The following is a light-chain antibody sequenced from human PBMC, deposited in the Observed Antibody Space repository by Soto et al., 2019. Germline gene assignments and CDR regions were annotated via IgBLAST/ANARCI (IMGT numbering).Light chain of an antibody. CDR2: EAS. CDR1: QSISSL. J-gene: IGKJ2*01. V-gene: IGKV1-5*03. Sequence: DIQMTQSPSTLSASVGDRVTITCRASQSISSLLAWYQQKPGKSPKLLIYEASNLESGVPSRFSGSGSGTEFTLTISSLQPDDFATYYCQQYNTYSYTFGPGTKLEIK. CDR3: QQYNTYSYT.